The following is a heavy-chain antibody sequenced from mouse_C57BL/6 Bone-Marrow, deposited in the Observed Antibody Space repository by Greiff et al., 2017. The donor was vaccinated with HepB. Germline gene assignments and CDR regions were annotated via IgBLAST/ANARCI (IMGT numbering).Heavy chain of an antibody. CDR3: ASRDLYYYAMDY. J-gene: IGHJ4*01. V-gene: IGHV1-22*01. CDR1: GYTFTDYN. CDR2: INPNNGGT. D-gene: IGHD3-3*01. Sequence: VHVKQSGPELVKPGASVKMSCKASGYTFTDYNMHWVKQSHGKSLEWIGYINPNNGGTSYNQKFKGKATLTVNKSSSTAYMELRSLTSEDSAVYYCASRDLYYYAMDYWGQGTSVTGSS.